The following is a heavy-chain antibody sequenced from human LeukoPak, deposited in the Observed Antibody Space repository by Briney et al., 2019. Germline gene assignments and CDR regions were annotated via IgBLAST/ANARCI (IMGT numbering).Heavy chain of an antibody. V-gene: IGHV1-18*01. CDR1: GYTFTTYG. J-gene: IGHJ4*02. Sequence: GASVKVSCKASGYTFTTYGISWVRQAPGQGLEWMGWISAHNGDTNYAQRLQGRVTMTTDTSTSTAYMELSSLRSEDTAVYSCASGPQHSCGGGCYSDYFDYWGQGTLVTVSS. CDR3: ASGPQHSCGGGCYSDYFDY. D-gene: IGHD2-21*02. CDR2: ISAHNGDT.